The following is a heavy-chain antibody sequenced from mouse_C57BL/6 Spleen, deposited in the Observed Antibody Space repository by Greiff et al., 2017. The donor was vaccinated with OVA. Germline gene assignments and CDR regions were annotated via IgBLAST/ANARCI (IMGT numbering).Heavy chain of an antibody. CDR3: ARKDYGSFAY. D-gene: IGHD1-1*01. CDR1: GYTFTSYW. Sequence: QVQLKQPGAELVMPGASVKLSCKASGYTFTSYWMHWVKQRPGQGLEWIGEIDPSDSYTNYNQKFKGKSTLTVDKSSSTAYMQLSSLTSEDSAVYYCARKDYGSFAYWGQGTLVTVSA. J-gene: IGHJ3*01. CDR2: IDPSDSYT. V-gene: IGHV1-69*01.